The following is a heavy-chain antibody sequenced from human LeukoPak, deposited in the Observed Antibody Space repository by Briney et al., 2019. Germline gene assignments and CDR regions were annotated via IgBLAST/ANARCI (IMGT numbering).Heavy chain of an antibody. CDR1: GGSISSYY. Sequence: SETLSLTCTVSGGSISSYYWSWIRQPAGKGLEWIGRMYITGNTNYNPSLKSRVTMSLDTSKNHFSLKLSSVTAADAAVYYCARDSTASSPWYFDLWGRGTLVTVPS. J-gene: IGHJ2*01. D-gene: IGHD2-21*02. V-gene: IGHV4-4*07. CDR3: ARDSTASSPWYFDL. CDR2: MYITGNT.